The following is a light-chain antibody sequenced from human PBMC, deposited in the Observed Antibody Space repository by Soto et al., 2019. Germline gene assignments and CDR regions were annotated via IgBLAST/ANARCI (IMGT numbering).Light chain of an antibody. V-gene: IGLV3-21*02. J-gene: IGLJ2*01. Sequence: SYELTQPPSVSVAPGQTARITCGGNNIGSKSVHWYQQKPGQAPVLVVYDDSDRPSGITERFSGSNSGNTATLTISRVEAGDEAEYYCQVWDSSSDHLVFGGGTKLTVL. CDR3: QVWDSSSDHLV. CDR1: NIGSKS. CDR2: DDS.